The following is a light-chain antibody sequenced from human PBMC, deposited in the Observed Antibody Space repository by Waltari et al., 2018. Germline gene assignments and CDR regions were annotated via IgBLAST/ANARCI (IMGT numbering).Light chain of an antibody. CDR2: QAS. V-gene: IGKV1-5*03. CDR1: QSISSW. J-gene: IGKJ2*01. CDR3: QQYNSYPYT. Sequence: DIQMTQSPSTLSASVGDRVTLTCRASQSISSWVAWYQPKPGNATKILMYQASSLESGVPSRFSGRGSGTEFTLTISSLQPDDFATYYCQQYNSYPYTFGQGTKLEIK.